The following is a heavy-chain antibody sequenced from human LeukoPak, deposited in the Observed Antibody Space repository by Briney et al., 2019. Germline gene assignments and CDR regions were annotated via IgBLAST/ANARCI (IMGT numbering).Heavy chain of an antibody. Sequence: QTLSVTCAISGDSVSSNIAAWTWIRQSPSRGLEWLGRTYYRSKWYNEYAVSVKSRININADTSKNQFSLQLNSVTPEDTAVYYCARDLGSYDYWGQGTLLTVSS. CDR2: TYYRSKWYN. J-gene: IGHJ4*02. V-gene: IGHV6-1*01. CDR3: ARDLGSYDY. CDR1: GDSVSSNIAA. D-gene: IGHD3-10*01.